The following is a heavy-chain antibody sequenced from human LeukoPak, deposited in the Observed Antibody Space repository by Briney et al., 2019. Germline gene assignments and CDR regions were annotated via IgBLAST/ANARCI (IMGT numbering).Heavy chain of an antibody. V-gene: IGHV4-59*01. D-gene: IGHD4-17*01. CDR3: ARAANYGDCFDY. CDR2: IYYSGST. Sequence: SETLSLTCTVSGGSISSYYWSWIRQPPGKGLEWIGYIYYSGSTNYNPSLKSRVTISVDTSKNQFSLKLSSVTAADTAVYYCARAANYGDCFDYWGQGALVTVSS. J-gene: IGHJ4*02. CDR1: GGSISSYY.